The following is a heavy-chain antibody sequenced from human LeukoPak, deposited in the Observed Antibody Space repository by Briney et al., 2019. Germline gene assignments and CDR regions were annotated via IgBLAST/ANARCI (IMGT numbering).Heavy chain of an antibody. CDR2: MNPNNGNT. Sequence: ASVKVSCKASGYTFTSYDINWVRQATGQGLEWMGWMNPNNGNTNYAQKLQGRVTMTTDTSTSTAYMELRSLRSDDTAVYYCARGTAGGYYDSSGLTWFDPWGQGTLVTVSS. D-gene: IGHD3-22*01. CDR3: ARGTAGGYYDSSGLTWFDP. V-gene: IGHV1-18*01. CDR1: GYTFTSYD. J-gene: IGHJ5*02.